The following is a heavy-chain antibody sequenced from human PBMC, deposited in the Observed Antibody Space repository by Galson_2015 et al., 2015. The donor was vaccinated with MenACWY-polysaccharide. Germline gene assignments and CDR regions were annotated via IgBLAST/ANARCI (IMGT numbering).Heavy chain of an antibody. Sequence: SVKVSCKAPGYTFTTYAMNWVRQAPGQGLEWMGGINTNTGNPTYAQGFKGRFVFSLDASVSTAYLQISSLKAEDTAVYYCARYRKQKATTVPTGRFDYWGQGTLVTVSS. D-gene: IGHD4-17*01. J-gene: IGHJ4*02. CDR1: GYTFTTYA. CDR3: ARYRKQKATTVPTGRFDY. CDR2: INTNTGNP. V-gene: IGHV7-4-1*02.